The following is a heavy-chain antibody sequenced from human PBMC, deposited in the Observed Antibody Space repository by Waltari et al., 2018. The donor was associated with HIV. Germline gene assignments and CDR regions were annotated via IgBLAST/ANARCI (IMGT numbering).Heavy chain of an antibody. CDR3: ARDYGSGSYYNY. J-gene: IGHJ4*02. CDR1: GFNFDDYG. V-gene: IGHV3-20*04. Sequence: EVQLVESGGGVVRPGGSLRLSCVASGFNFDDYGMSWVRQAPGKGLGWVFGINWKGGSKGYADSVKGRFSISRDNAKNSLYLQMNSLRAEDTALYYCARDYGSGSYYNYWGQGTLVTVSS. D-gene: IGHD3-10*01. CDR2: INWKGGSK.